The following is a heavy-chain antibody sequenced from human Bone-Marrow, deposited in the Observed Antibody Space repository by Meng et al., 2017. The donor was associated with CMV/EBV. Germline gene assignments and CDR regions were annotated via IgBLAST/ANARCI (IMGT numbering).Heavy chain of an antibody. CDR1: GGSFSGYY. CDR2: INHSGST. Sequence: SETLSPTCVVYGGSFSGYYWSWIRQPPGKGLEWIGEINHSGSTNYNPSLKSRVTISVDTSKNQFSLKLSSVTAADTAVYYCARWGKKRIGYCSSTSCYRTAFDIWGQGTMVTVSS. CDR3: ARWGKKRIGYCSSTSCYRTAFDI. J-gene: IGHJ3*02. V-gene: IGHV4-34*01. D-gene: IGHD2-2*02.